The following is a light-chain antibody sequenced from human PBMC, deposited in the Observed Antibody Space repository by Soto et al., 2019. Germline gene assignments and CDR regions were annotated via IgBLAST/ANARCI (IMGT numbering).Light chain of an antibody. CDR2: ESS. J-gene: IGKJ1*01. CDR1: QSLSSW. Sequence: DIQINQSPSTLSASVGDRVTITCRASQSLSSWLAWYQQKPGKAPKLLIYESSSLESGVPSRFSGSGSGIEFTLAITGRQPDDFATYYCQQYDSNPWTFGQGTKVEL. CDR3: QQYDSNPWT. V-gene: IGKV1-5*03.